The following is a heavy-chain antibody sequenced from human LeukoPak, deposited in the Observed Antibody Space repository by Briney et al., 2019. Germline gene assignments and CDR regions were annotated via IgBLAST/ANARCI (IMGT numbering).Heavy chain of an antibody. Sequence: GRSLRLSCAASGFTFSSYAMHWVRQAPGKGLEWVSAISGSGDSTYYADSVKGRFTTSRDNSKNTLYLQMNSLRAEDTAVYYCAKDQGYYGSGSYKEYFQHWGQGTLVTVSS. CDR3: AKDQGYYGSGSYKEYFQH. D-gene: IGHD3-10*01. CDR2: ISGSGDST. J-gene: IGHJ1*01. V-gene: IGHV3-23*01. CDR1: GFTFSSYA.